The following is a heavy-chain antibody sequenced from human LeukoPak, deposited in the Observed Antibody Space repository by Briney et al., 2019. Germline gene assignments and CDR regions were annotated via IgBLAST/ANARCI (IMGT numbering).Heavy chain of an antibody. V-gene: IGHV1-3*01. CDR2: NNAGYGKV. Sequence: SEDVFYRFSGHTLPDYAEQWAPRAPAQTLEEMGWNNAGYGKVIHSQKSQHRVTISRDTSATTAYLDLSSLKSEDTAVYYCARARWTPTVTTYYLDFWGQGTLVTVSS. J-gene: IGHJ4*02. CDR3: ARARWTPTVTTYYLDF. CDR1: GHTLPDYA. D-gene: IGHD4-17*01.